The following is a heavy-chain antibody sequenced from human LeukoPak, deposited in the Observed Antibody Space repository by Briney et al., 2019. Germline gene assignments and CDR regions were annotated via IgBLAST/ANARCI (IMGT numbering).Heavy chain of an antibody. CDR2: IYPGDSDT. J-gene: IGHJ6*03. D-gene: IGHD3-10*01. CDR3: VTRGNDNPGDAYYYYMDV. V-gene: IGHV5-51*01. CDR1: GYSFTMNW. Sequence: GESLKISCKGSGYSFTMNWIGWVRRMPGKGLEWMGIIYPGDSDTRVSPSFQGQVTMSADKSINTAYLEWRSLKASDTAMYYCVTRGNDNPGDAYYYYMDVWGEGTTVTVSS.